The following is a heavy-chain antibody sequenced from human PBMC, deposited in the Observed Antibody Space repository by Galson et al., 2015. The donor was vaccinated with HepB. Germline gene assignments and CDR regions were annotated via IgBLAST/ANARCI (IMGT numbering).Heavy chain of an antibody. V-gene: IGHV3-33*01. J-gene: IGHJ6*02. Sequence: SLRLSCAASGFTFSSYGMHWVRQAPGKGLEWVAVIWYDGSNKYYADSVKGRFTISRDNSKNTLYLQMNSLRAEDTAVYYCARDKRGVGYYGSGSPPGMGDVWGQGTTVTVSS. CDR2: IWYDGSNK. D-gene: IGHD3-10*01. CDR3: ARDKRGVGYYGSGSPPGMGDV. CDR1: GFTFSSYG.